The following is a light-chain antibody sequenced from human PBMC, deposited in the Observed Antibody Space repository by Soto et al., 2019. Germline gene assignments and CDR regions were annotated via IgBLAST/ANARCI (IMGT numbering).Light chain of an antibody. CDR2: DIY. J-gene: IGLJ1*01. Sequence: QSALTQPRSVSGSPGQSVTISCTGTSSDVGRYGFISWYQQHPGKAPKLILYDIYKRPSGVPDRFSGSKSGNTASLTISWLQAEDETDYYCCSHAGSSVVFGTGTKVTVL. V-gene: IGLV2-11*01. CDR1: SSDVGRYGF. CDR3: CSHAGSSVV.